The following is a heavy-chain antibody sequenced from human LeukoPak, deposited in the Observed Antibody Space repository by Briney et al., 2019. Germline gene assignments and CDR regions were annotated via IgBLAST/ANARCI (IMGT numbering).Heavy chain of an antibody. CDR3: ARDLIAVRPGWFDP. J-gene: IGHJ5*02. CDR2: ISAYNGNT. V-gene: IGHV1-18*01. CDR1: GYTFTTYG. D-gene: IGHD6-6*01. Sequence: ASVKVSCKASGYTFTTYGISWVRLAPGQGLEWMGWISAYNGNTNYAQQFQGRVTMTTDTSMSTAYMERRSLRSDDTAVYYCARDLIAVRPGWFDPWGQGSLVTVSS.